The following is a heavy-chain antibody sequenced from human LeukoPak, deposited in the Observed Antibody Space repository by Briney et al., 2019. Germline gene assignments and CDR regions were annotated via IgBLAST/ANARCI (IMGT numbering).Heavy chain of an antibody. Sequence: XWIGRIYASGSTNYNASLKSRVTISVDTSNNQFSLNLSSVTAADTAVYYCARTSARGAQFDYWGQGTLVTVSS. CDR2: IYASGST. CDR3: ARTSARGAQFDY. D-gene: IGHD3-10*01. J-gene: IGHJ4*02. V-gene: IGHV4-4*07.